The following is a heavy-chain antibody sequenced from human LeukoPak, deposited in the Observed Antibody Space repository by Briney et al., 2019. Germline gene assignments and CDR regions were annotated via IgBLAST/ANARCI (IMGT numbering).Heavy chain of an antibody. Sequence: AGVPLRLSCAACGFTFRKYDKTGVREAPGKGLVGVSGINDSGSSTYNTDSVNGRFTISRDNDKNTVYLQMNHLRVEDMAVYYCTKGPCVSGSSHDFWGQGTLVTVSS. V-gene: IGHV3-23*01. CDR2: INDSGSST. CDR3: TKGPCVSGSSHDF. CDR1: GFTFRKYD. J-gene: IGHJ4*02. D-gene: IGHD3-10*01.